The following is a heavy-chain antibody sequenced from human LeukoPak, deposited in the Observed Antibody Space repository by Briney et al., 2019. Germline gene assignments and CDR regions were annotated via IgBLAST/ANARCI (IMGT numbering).Heavy chain of an antibody. J-gene: IGHJ4*02. V-gene: IGHV3-74*01. Sequence: GGSLRLSCAASGFTFDDHAMHWVRQVPGKGLVWVSRINSDGSRTNYVDSAKGRFTISRDNAKNTLFLLMNSLRAEDSAVYYCARGNFYSGSGSSPLDYWGQGTLVTVSS. CDR2: INSDGSRT. CDR3: ARGNFYSGSGSSPLDY. CDR1: GFTFDDHA. D-gene: IGHD3-10*01.